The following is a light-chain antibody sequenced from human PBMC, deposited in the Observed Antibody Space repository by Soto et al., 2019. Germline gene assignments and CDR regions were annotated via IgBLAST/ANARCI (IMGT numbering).Light chain of an antibody. CDR2: DVS. Sequence: QSALTQPRSVSGSPGQSVTISCTGTSSDVGGYNYVSWYQQHPGKAPKLMIYDVSKRPSGVPDRFSGSKSGNTASLTISGLQAEEEADYYCCSYAGSYTRVFGGGTKVTVL. V-gene: IGLV2-11*01. CDR3: CSYAGSYTRV. CDR1: SSDVGGYNY. J-gene: IGLJ2*01.